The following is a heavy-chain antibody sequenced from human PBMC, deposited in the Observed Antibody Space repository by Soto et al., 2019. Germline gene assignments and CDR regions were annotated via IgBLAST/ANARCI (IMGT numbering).Heavy chain of an antibody. J-gene: IGHJ4*02. CDR2: ISGSSSII. D-gene: IGHD5-12*01. V-gene: IGHV3-48*01. Sequence: APGKGLEWLSYISGSSSIIHYADSVKGRFTISRDNAKNSLNLQMNSLRAEDTAVYYCARDREGDGYNFDYSGQGTLVTVSS. CDR3: ARDREGDGYNFDY.